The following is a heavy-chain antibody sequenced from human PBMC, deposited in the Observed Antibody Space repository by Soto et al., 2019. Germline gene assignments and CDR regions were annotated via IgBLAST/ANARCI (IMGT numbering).Heavy chain of an antibody. V-gene: IGHV1-69*02. J-gene: IGHJ4*02. CDR2: IIRILGIA. CDR3: VRARIGDCSGGSCFFGALRASGFDS. CDR1: GGTFSSYT. Sequence: QVQLVQSGAEVKKPGSSVKVSCKASGGTFSSYTISWVRQAPGQGLELMGRIIRILGIANYEQKFQGRVTITADKYKRKGYMELISLRSEETEVYYCVRARIGDCSGGSCFFGALRASGFDSWGQGTLVTVSS. D-gene: IGHD2-15*01.